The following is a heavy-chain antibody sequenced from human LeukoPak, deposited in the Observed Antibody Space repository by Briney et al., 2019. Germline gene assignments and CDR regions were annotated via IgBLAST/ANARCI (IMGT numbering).Heavy chain of an antibody. V-gene: IGHV1-69*04. CDR3: ARVKQQRGAFDI. J-gene: IGHJ3*02. CDR1: GGTFSSYA. CDR2: IIPILGIA. Sequence: GASVKVSCKASGGTFSSYAISWVRQAPGQGLEWMGRIIPILGIANYAQKFQGRVTITADKSTSTAYMELSSLRSEDTAVYYCARVKQQRGAFDIWGQGTMVTVSS. D-gene: IGHD6-13*01.